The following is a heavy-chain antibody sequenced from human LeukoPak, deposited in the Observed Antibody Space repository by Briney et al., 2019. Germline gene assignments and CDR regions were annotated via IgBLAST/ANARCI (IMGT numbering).Heavy chain of an antibody. CDR1: GGSISSSSFH. J-gene: IGHJ5*02. D-gene: IGHD4-11*01. V-gene: IGHV4-39*01. CDR3: ARHGDYSNNWFDP. Sequence: PSETLSLTCTVSGGSISSSSFHWGWIRQPPGKGLEWIGSISYSGTTYYNPSLKSRVTMSVDTSKNQFSLKLSSETAADTAVYYCARHGDYSNNWFDPWGQGTLVTVSS. CDR2: ISYSGTT.